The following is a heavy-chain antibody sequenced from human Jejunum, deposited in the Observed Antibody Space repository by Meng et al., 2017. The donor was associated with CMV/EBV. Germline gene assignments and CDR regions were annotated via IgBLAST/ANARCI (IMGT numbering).Heavy chain of an antibody. Sequence: GFSFSSVGMHWVRQAPGKGLEWVAFTRYDGQNKYYLDSVKGRFTISKDNSKNTLYLQMSSLRPEDTGIYYCANFPSSAYYSEMDVWGQGTTVTVSS. V-gene: IGHV3-30*02. CDR2: TRYDGQNK. CDR1: GFSFSSVG. J-gene: IGHJ6*02. CDR3: ANFPSSAYYSEMDV.